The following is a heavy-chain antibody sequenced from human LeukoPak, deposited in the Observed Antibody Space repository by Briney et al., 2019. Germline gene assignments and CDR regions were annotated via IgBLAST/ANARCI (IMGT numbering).Heavy chain of an antibody. CDR2: INSDGSST. CDR3: ASYLRNTVAGYYYFEY. CDR1: GFTFSGYG. J-gene: IGHJ4*02. Sequence: QPGGTLRLSCAASGFTFSGYGMSWVRQAPGKGLEWVSRINSDGSSTSYADSVKGRFTISRDNAKNTLYLQMNSLRAEDTAVYYCASYLRNTVAGYYYFEYWGQGTLVTVSS. D-gene: IGHD4-11*01. V-gene: IGHV3-74*01.